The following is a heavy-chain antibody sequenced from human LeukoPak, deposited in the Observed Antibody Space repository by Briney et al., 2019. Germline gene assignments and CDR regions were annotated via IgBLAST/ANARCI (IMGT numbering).Heavy chain of an antibody. J-gene: IGHJ4*02. D-gene: IGHD5-12*01. CDR2: IGGSGGST. Sequence: GGSLRLSCAASGFTLNNYVMNWVRQAPGKGLEWASAIGGSGGSTYYADSVKGRFTISRDNSKNTLYLHMNSLRAEDTAVYYCAKGPTVAKPDYFDYWGQGTLVTVSS. V-gene: IGHV3-23*01. CDR1: GFTLNNYV. CDR3: AKGPTVAKPDYFDY.